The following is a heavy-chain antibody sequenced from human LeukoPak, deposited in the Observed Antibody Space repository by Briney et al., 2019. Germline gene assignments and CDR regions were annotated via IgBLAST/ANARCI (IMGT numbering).Heavy chain of an antibody. Sequence: SVKVSCKASGATFSSYAISWVRQAPGQGLEWMGGIIPIFGTANYAQKFQGRVTITTDESTSTAYMELSSLRSEDTAVYYCAREHCSSTSCYDAFDIRGQGTMVTVSS. CDR3: AREHCSSTSCYDAFDI. D-gene: IGHD2-2*01. V-gene: IGHV1-69*05. CDR1: GATFSSYA. CDR2: IIPIFGTA. J-gene: IGHJ3*02.